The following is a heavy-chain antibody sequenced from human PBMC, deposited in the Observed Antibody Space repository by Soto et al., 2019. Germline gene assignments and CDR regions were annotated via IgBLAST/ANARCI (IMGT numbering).Heavy chain of an antibody. CDR1: VFTFSSYA. CDR2: ISYDGSNK. Sequence: VGSLRLSCASSVFTFSSYAMHWVRQSPGKWLEWVAVISYDGSNKYYADSVKGRFTISRDNSKNTLYLQMNSLRAEDTAVYYCARDVDWNYAYYYYGMEVWGQGTTISLSS. CDR3: ARDVDWNYAYYYYGMEV. D-gene: IGHD1-7*01. V-gene: IGHV3-30-3*01. J-gene: IGHJ6*02.